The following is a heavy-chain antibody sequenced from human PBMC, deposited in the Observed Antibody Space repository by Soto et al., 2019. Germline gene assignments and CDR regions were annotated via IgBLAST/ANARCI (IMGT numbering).Heavy chain of an antibody. CDR1: GGSFSGYY. CDR3: ARGQSPYVLRFLAYMDV. CDR2: INHSGST. D-gene: IGHD3-3*01. J-gene: IGHJ6*03. Sequence: SETLSLTCAVYGGSFSGYYWSWIRQPPGKGLEWIGEINHSGSTNYNPSLKSRVTISVDTSKNQFSLKLSSVTAADTAVYYCARGQSPYVLRFLAYMDVWGKGTTVTVSS. V-gene: IGHV4-34*01.